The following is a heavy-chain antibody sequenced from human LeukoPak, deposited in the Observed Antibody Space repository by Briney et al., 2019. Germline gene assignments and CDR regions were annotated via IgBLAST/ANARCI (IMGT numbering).Heavy chain of an antibody. CDR1: GFTFSSYG. Sequence: GRSLRLSCVASGFTFSSYGMHWVRQAPGKGLEWVAVISYDGSNKYYADSVKGRFTISRDNSKNTLYLQMNSLRAEDTAVYYCAKDFRWLQPSTDAFDIWGQGTMVTVSS. CDR3: AKDFRWLQPSTDAFDI. CDR2: ISYDGSNK. V-gene: IGHV3-30*18. D-gene: IGHD5-24*01. J-gene: IGHJ3*02.